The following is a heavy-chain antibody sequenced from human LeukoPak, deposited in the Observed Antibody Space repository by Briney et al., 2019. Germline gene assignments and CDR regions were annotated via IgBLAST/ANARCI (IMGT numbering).Heavy chain of an antibody. Sequence: GGSLTLSCAASGFTFSSFGMHWVRQAPDKGLEWVAVIWYDASNKYYVDSVKGRFTISRDNSKNTLYLQMNSLRDDDTAVYYCVRGVGVSRFNYLDPWGQGTLVIVSS. CDR2: IWYDASNK. CDR1: GFTFSSFG. J-gene: IGHJ5*02. CDR3: VRGVGVSRFNYLDP. D-gene: IGHD1-7*01. V-gene: IGHV3-33*01.